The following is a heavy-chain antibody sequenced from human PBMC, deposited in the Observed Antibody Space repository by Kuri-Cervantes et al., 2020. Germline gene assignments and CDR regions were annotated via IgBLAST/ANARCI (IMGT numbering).Heavy chain of an antibody. CDR2: ISSSSSYI. CDR3: ARTPTWFGELLYLNYYYGMDV. J-gene: IGHJ6*02. Sequence: GGSLRLSCAASGFTFSSYSMNWVRQAPGKGLEWVSSISSSSSYIYYADSVKGRFTISRDNAKNSLYLQMNSLRAEDTAVYYCARTPTWFGELLYLNYYYGMDVWGQGTTVTVSS. V-gene: IGHV3-21*01. CDR1: GFTFSSYS. D-gene: IGHD3-10*01.